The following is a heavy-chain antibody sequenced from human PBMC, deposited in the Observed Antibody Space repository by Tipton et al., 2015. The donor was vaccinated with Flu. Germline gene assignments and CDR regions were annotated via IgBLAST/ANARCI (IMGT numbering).Heavy chain of an antibody. D-gene: IGHD3-10*01. V-gene: IGHV4-38-2*01. CDR1: GDSISSDYY. CDR2: VSRTGSS. J-gene: IGHJ4*02. CDR3: ARLTYYYGSGTSDY. Sequence: TLSLTCVVSGDSISSDYYWAWIRQFPGRGLEWIGTVSRTGSSNCNPSLKSRVTISVDTSKTQFSLKLSSVTAADTAVYYCARLTYYYGSGTSDYWGQGTLVTVSS.